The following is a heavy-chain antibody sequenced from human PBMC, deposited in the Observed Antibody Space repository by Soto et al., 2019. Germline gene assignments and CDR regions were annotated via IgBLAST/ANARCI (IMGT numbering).Heavy chain of an antibody. CDR1: GGTFSSYA. CDR3: ARDHVALTAGXXP. V-gene: IGHV1-69*01. D-gene: IGHD5-12*01. CDR2: IIPIFGTA. Sequence: QVQLVQSGAEVKKPGSSVKVSCKASGGTFSSYAISWVRQAPGQGLEWMGGIIPIFGTANYAQKFQGRVTITADESTSTAYMELSSLRSEXXXXXYCARDHVALTAGXXPWGQGTLVTXSS. J-gene: IGHJ5*02.